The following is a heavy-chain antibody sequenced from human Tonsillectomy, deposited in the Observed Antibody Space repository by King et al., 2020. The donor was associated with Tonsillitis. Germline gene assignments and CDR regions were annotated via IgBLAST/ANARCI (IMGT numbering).Heavy chain of an antibody. CDR2: MNPISGYT. CDR3: ARESHDFEAFDI. J-gene: IGHJ3*02. D-gene: IGHD1-1*01. Sequence: VQLVESGAEVKKPGASVKVSCKASGYTFTSYDINWVRQATGQGLEWMGWMNPISGYTVYAQKFKGRVTMTRNTSITTAYMELSSLRSEDTAVYYCARESHDFEAFDIWGQGTMVTVSS. V-gene: IGHV1-8*01. CDR1: GYTFTSYD.